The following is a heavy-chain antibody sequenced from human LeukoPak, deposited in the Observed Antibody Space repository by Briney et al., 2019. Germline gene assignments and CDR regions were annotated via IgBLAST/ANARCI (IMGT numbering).Heavy chain of an antibody. V-gene: IGHV3-15*01. J-gene: IGHJ6*02. Sequence: GGSLRLSCAASGFSFSNAWMSWVRQAPGKGLEWVGRIKRKTDGGTIDYAAPVKGRFTISRDDSKNTLYLQMNSLKIEDTGVYYCSTGAKAYGIDVWGQGTTVTVSS. CDR1: GFSFSNAW. CDR3: STGAKAYGIDV. CDR2: IKRKTDGGTI.